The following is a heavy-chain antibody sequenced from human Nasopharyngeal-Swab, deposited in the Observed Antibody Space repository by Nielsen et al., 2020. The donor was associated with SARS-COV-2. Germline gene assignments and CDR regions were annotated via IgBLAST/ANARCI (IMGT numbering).Heavy chain of an antibody. D-gene: IGHD4-17*01. CDR1: GFTFSRYA. CDR2: ISGSGGST. CDR3: AKDRGNDYGDQSDY. J-gene: IGHJ4*02. V-gene: IGHV3-23*01. Sequence: GESLKISCAASGFTFSRYAMSWVRQAPGKGLEWVSAISGSGGSTYYAASVTGRFTISRDNSKNTAYLQMNSLSAEDTAVYYCAKDRGNDYGDQSDYWGQGTLVTVSS.